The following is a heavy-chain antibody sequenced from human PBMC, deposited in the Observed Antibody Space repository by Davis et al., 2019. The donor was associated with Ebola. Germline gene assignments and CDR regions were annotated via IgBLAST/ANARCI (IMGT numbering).Heavy chain of an antibody. Sequence: PGGSLRLSCAASGFTFSGSAMHWVRQAPGQGLEWVGRIRSKDNSYASAYAASVKGRFTISRDDSKNTAYLQINSLKTEDTADYYCSADDYWGQETLVTVSS. CDR1: GFTFSGSA. D-gene: IGHD2-2*01. V-gene: IGHV3-73*01. CDR2: IRSKDNSYAS. CDR3: SADDY. J-gene: IGHJ4*02.